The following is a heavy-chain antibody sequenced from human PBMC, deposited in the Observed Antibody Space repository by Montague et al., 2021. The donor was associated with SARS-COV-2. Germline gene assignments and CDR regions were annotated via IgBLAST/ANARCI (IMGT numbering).Heavy chain of an antibody. V-gene: IGHV4-39*01. CDR2: IYYSGST. D-gene: IGHD2-2*02. Sequence: SETLSLTCTASGGSISSSSYYWGWIRQPPGKGLVWIVSIYYSGSTYYNPSLKSRVTISVDTSKNQFSLKLSSVTAAATAVYDWAGHYGVVVPAAIYYYYGMDVWGQGTTVTVSS. CDR3: AGHYGVVVPAAIYYYYGMDV. CDR1: GGSISSSSYY. J-gene: IGHJ6*02.